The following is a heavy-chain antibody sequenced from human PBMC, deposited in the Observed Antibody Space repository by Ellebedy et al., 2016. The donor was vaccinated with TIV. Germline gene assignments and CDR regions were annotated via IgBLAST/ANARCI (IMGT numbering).Heavy chain of an antibody. CDR1: GYSFTSYW. J-gene: IGHJ6*02. CDR3: ARLAAGNYYYYGMDV. Sequence: GESLKISXKGSGYSFTSYWIGWVRQMPGKGLEWMGIIYPGDSDTRYSPSFQGQVTISADKSISTAYLQWSSLKASDTAMYYCARLAAGNYYYYGMDVWGQGTTVTVSS. D-gene: IGHD6-13*01. CDR2: IYPGDSDT. V-gene: IGHV5-51*01.